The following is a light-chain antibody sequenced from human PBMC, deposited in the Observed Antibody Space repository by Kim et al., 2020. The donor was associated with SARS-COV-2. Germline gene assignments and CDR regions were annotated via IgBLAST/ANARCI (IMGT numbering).Light chain of an antibody. CDR1: SSDVGGYNY. CDR2: DVS. Sequence: GQSLTISCTGTSSDVGGYNYVSWYQQQPGKAPKLMIYDVSNRPSGVSNRFSGSKSGNTASLTISGLQAEDEADYYCSSYTSSSTLVFGGGTQLTVL. CDR3: SSYTSSSTLV. V-gene: IGLV2-14*03. J-gene: IGLJ3*02.